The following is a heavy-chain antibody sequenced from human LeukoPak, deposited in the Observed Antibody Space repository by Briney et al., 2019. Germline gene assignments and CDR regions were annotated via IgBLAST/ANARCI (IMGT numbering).Heavy chain of an antibody. CDR3: ARDRRYYDSSGSFDY. CDR2: INPNSGGT. Sequence: ASVKVSCKASGYTFTGYYMHWVRQAPGQGLEWMGWINPNSGGTNYAQKFQGRVTMTRDTSISTAYMELSGLRSDDTAVYYCARDRRYYDSSGSFDYWGQGTLVTVSS. D-gene: IGHD3-22*01. V-gene: IGHV1-2*02. J-gene: IGHJ4*02. CDR1: GYTFTGYY.